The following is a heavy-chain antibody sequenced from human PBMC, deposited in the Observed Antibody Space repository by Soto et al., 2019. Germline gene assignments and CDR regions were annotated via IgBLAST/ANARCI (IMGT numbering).Heavy chain of an antibody. J-gene: IGHJ4*02. CDR1: GYTFTSYG. CDR3: XXXXXXXXXDY. Sequence: QVQLVQSGAEVKKPGASVKVSCKASGYTFTSYGISWVRQAPGQGLEWMGWISAYNGNTNYAQKLQGRVTMTTDTXXXXXXXXXXXXXXXXXXXXXXXXXXXXXXXDYWGQGTLVTVSS. CDR2: ISAYNGNT. V-gene: IGHV1-18*01.